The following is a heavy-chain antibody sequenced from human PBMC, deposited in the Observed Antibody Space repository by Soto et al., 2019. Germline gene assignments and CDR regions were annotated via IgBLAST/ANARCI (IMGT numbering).Heavy chain of an antibody. J-gene: IGHJ6*02. V-gene: IGHV3-33*01. CDR3: ARDDIPGRAVAIYGMDV. CDR2: IWYDGSNK. D-gene: IGHD6-19*01. Sequence: LRLSCAASGFTFSNYGMHWVRQAPGKGLEWVAVIWYDGSNKYYADPVKGRFTISRDNSKNMLYLQINSLRAEDTAVYYCARDDIPGRAVAIYGMDVWGQGTTVTVSS. CDR1: GFTFSNYG.